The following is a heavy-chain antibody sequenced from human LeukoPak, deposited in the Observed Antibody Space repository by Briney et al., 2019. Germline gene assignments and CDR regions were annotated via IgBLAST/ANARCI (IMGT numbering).Heavy chain of an antibody. Sequence: GGSLRLSCAASGFTLSNYEVNWVRQAPGKGLEWVSYISSSGTTIYYADSVKGRFTISRDNAKNSLYLQMNSLRAEDTAVYYCARSQLRTRLLWFGPKNSAFDIWGQGTMVTVSS. CDR1: GFTLSNYE. V-gene: IGHV3-48*03. J-gene: IGHJ3*02. CDR2: ISSSGTTI. CDR3: ARSQLRTRLLWFGPKNSAFDI. D-gene: IGHD3-10*01.